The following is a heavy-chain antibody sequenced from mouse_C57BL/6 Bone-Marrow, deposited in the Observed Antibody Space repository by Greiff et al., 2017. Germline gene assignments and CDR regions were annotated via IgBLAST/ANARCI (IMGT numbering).Heavy chain of an antibody. V-gene: IGHV1-19*01. J-gene: IGHJ3*01. Sequence: EVQLQQSGPVLVKPGASVKMSCKASGYTFTDYYMNWVKQSHGKSLEWIGVINPYNGGTSYNQKFKGKATLTVDKSSSTAYMELNSLTSADSAVYYCARNPPFYYGSAWFAYWGQGTLVTVSA. CDR1: GYTFTDYY. D-gene: IGHD1-1*01. CDR3: ARNPPFYYGSAWFAY. CDR2: INPYNGGT.